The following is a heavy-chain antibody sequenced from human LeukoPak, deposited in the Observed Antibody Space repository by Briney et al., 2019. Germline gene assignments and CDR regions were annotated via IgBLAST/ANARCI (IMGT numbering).Heavy chain of an antibody. CDR2: IRSKAYGGTT. V-gene: IGHV3-49*04. J-gene: IGHJ4*02. CDR1: GFTFGDYA. D-gene: IGHD6-19*01. CDR3: TRDDLGYSSGWMPYYFDY. Sequence: GGSLRLSCTASGFTFGDYAMSWVRQAPGKGLEWVGFIRSKAYGGTTEYAASVKGRFTISRDDSKSIAYLQMNSLKTEDTAVYYCTRDDLGYSSGWMPYYFDYWGQGTLVTVSS.